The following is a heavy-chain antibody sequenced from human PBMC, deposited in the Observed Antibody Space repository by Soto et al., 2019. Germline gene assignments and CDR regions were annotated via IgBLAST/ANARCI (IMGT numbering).Heavy chain of an antibody. Sequence: QVQLVQSGAEVKKPGSSVKVSCKASGGTFSSYTISWVRQAPGQGLEWMGRIIPILGIANYAQKFQGRVTITADKSTSTAYMERSSLRSEDTAVYYCARARYSGSFTRDYYYGMDVWGQGTTVTVSS. CDR1: GGTFSSYT. CDR2: IIPILGIA. J-gene: IGHJ6*02. V-gene: IGHV1-69*02. CDR3: ARARYSGSFTRDYYYGMDV. D-gene: IGHD1-26*01.